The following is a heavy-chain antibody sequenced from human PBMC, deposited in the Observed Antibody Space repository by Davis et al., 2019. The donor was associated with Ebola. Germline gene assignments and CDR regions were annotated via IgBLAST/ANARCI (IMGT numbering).Heavy chain of an antibody. CDR1: GYTFTSYA. CDR2: ISAYNGNT. Sequence: ASVKVSCKASGYTFTSYAMHWVRQAPGQRLEWMGWISAYNGNTNYAQKLQGRVTMTTDTSTSTAYMELRSLRSDDTAVYYCARETNSRLLYNWFDPWGQGTLVTVSS. J-gene: IGHJ5*02. D-gene: IGHD2-21*01. V-gene: IGHV1-18*01. CDR3: ARETNSRLLYNWFDP.